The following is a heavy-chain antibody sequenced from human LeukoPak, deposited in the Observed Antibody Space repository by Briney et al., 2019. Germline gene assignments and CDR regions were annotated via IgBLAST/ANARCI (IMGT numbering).Heavy chain of an antibody. D-gene: IGHD4-17*01. CDR2: IYYSGST. CDR1: GGSISSSSYY. Sequence: PSETLSLTCTVSGGSISSSSYYWGWIRQPPGKGLEWIGSIYYSGSTYYNPSLKSRVTISVDTSKNQFSLKLSSVTAADTAVYYCARHPDHGDYVSWFDPWGQGTLVTVSS. J-gene: IGHJ5*02. V-gene: IGHV4-39*01. CDR3: ARHPDHGDYVSWFDP.